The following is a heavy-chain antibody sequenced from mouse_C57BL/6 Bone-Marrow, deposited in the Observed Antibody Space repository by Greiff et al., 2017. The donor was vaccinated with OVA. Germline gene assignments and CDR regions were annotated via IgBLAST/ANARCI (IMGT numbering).Heavy chain of an antibody. D-gene: IGHD2-10*02. V-gene: IGHV1-82*01. J-gene: IGHJ4*01. CDR3: AGYGNYENPAMDY. CDR1: GYAFSSSW. Sequence: VQRVESGPELVKPGASVKLSCKASGYAFSSSWMNWVKQRPGQGLEWIGRIYPGDGDTNYNGKFKGKATLTADKSSSTAYMQLSSLTSEDSAVYFCAGYGNYENPAMDYWGQGTSVTVSS. CDR2: IYPGDGDT.